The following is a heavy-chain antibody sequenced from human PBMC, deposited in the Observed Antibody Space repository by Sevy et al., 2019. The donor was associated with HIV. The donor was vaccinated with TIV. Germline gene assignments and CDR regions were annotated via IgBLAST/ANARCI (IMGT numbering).Heavy chain of an antibody. J-gene: IGHJ4*02. CDR2: INHRGTA. CDR3: AKTATVTISALDS. CDR1: GETFVGHY. Sequence: SETLSLTCAVFGETFVGHYWTWIRQTPGKGLEWIGEINHRGTANYNPSLKSRVTISVDTCNKQFYLRLNSMTAADTAVYYCAKTATVTISALDSWGRGTLVTVSS. V-gene: IGHV4-34*08. D-gene: IGHD4-17*01.